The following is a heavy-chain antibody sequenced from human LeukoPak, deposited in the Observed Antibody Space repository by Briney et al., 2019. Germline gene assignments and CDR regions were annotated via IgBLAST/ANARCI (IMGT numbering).Heavy chain of an antibody. CDR2: IYSGGNT. CDR3: ARGRPPFNFDY. J-gene: IGHJ4*02. CDR1: GFTVSSNY. Sequence: GGSLRLSCVASGFTVSSNYMSWVRQAPGKGLEWVSVIYSGGNTYYADSVKGRFTISRDNSKNTLYLQMNSLRAEDTAVYYCARGRPPFNFDYWGQGTLVTVSS. V-gene: IGHV3-53*01.